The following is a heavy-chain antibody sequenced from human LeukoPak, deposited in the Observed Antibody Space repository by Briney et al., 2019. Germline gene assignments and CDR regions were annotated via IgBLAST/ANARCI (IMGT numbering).Heavy chain of an antibody. CDR3: ARDLGGVWDY. D-gene: IGHD2-8*01. CDR1: GFTFSSYS. V-gene: IGHV3-21*01. J-gene: IGHJ4*02. Sequence: PGGSLRLSCAASGFTFSSYSMNWVRQAPGKGLEWVSSISSSSSYIYYADSVKGRFTISRDNATNSLYLQMNSLRAEDTAVYYCARDLGGVWDYWGQGTLVTVSS. CDR2: ISSSSSYI.